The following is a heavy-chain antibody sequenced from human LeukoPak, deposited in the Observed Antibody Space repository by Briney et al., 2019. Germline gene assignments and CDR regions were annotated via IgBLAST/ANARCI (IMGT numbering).Heavy chain of an antibody. J-gene: IGHJ3*02. V-gene: IGHV4-34*01. CDR1: GGSFSGYY. Sequence: SETLSLTCAVYGGSFSGYYWSWIRQRPGKGLEWIGEINHSGSTNYNPSLKSRVTISVDTSKNQFSLKLSSVTAADTAVYYCARYDWNTNDAFDIWGQGTMVTVSS. CDR2: INHSGST. D-gene: IGHD1-1*01. CDR3: ARYDWNTNDAFDI.